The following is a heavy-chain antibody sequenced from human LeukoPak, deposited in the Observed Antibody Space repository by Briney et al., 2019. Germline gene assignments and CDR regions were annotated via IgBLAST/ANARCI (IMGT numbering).Heavy chain of an antibody. D-gene: IGHD3-10*01. Sequence: GGSLRLSCAASGFTLSSYAIRWVRQAQGKGLEWVSAISGSGGSTYYADSVKGRFTISRDNSKNTLYLQMNSLRAEDTAVYYCAKRWDGSGSYFFDYWGQGTLVTVSS. V-gene: IGHV3-23*01. CDR3: AKRWDGSGSYFFDY. CDR1: GFTLSSYA. CDR2: ISGSGGST. J-gene: IGHJ4*02.